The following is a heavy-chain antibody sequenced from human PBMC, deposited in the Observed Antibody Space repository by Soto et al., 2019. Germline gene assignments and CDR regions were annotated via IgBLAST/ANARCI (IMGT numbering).Heavy chain of an antibody. Sequence: QVQLVESGGGVVQPGRSLRLSCAASGFTFSSYGMHWVRQAPGKGLEWVAVIWYDGSNKYYADSVKGRFTISRDNSKNTLYLQMNVMRAEDMAVYYCARDKGDIVVVPAAIFYMDVWGKGTTVTVSS. V-gene: IGHV3-33*01. D-gene: IGHD2-2*01. J-gene: IGHJ6*03. CDR2: IWYDGSNK. CDR1: GFTFSSYG. CDR3: ARDKGDIVVVPAAIFYMDV.